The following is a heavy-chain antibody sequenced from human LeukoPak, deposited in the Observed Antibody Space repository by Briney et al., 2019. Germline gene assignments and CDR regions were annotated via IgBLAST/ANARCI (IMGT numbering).Heavy chain of an antibody. CDR1: GFTFSSYS. Sequence: GSLRLSCAASGFTFSSYSMNWVRQAPGKGLEWVTVISGSGGDTYYADSVKGRFTISRDNSKNTLYLQMNSLRAEDTGVYYCAKTSYSSGWSGDYFDYWGQGTLVTVSS. V-gene: IGHV3-23*01. D-gene: IGHD6-19*01. CDR3: AKTSYSSGWSGDYFDY. CDR2: ISGSGGDT. J-gene: IGHJ4*02.